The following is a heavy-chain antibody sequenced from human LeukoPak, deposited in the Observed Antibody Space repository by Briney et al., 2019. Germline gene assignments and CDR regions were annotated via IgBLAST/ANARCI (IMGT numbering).Heavy chain of an antibody. J-gene: IGHJ4*02. CDR2: IYHSGST. Sequence: SETLSLTYAVSGGSISSSNWWSWVRQPPGKGLEWIGEIYHSGSTKYNPSLKSRVTISVDKSKNQFSLKLGSVTAADTAVYYCARVRYHAVYGTGTYFYHFDYWGQGARVTVSP. CDR1: GGSISSSNW. V-gene: IGHV4-4*02. D-gene: IGHD3-10*01. CDR3: ARVRYHAVYGTGTYFYHFDY.